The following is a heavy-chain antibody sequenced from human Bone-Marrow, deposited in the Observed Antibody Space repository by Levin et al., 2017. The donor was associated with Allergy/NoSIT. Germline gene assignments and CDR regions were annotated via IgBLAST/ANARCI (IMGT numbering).Heavy chain of an antibody. D-gene: IGHD4-17*01. CDR2: IWYDGSTK. J-gene: IGHJ5*02. CDR3: ATEVSVTTKATWFDP. Sequence: HSGGSLRLSCAASGFTFSSHGMHWVRQAPGKGLEWVAVIWYDGSTKYYADSVKGRFTISRDNSKNTLYLQMNSLRAEDTAVYYCATEVSVTTKATWFDPWGQGTLVTVSS. CDR1: GFTFSSHG. V-gene: IGHV3-33*01.